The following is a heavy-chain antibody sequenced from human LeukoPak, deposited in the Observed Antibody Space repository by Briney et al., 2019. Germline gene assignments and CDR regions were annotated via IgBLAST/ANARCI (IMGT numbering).Heavy chain of an antibody. D-gene: IGHD5-24*01. CDR3: ASQREANHFDS. V-gene: IGHV4-59*01. CDR2: IHYSGST. Sequence: SETLSLTCTVSGGSISSYYWSWIRQPPGKGLEWIGYIHYSGSTNYNPSLKSRVTISLDASKNQFSLKLSSVTAADTAVYYCASQREANHFDSWGQGTLVTVSS. J-gene: IGHJ4*02. CDR1: GGSISSYY.